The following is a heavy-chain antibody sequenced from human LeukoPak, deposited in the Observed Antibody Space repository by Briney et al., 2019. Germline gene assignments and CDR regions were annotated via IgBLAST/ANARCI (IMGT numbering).Heavy chain of an antibody. Sequence: SETLSLTCTVSGGSFSPYYWNWIRQPPGKGMEWIGNIFQTAYTSYNPSLKSRVTISGDTSRSQFALTLTSVTAADTAVYYCARTYGSGRTDFDHWGQGILVTVSS. CDR3: ARTYGSGRTDFDH. D-gene: IGHD3-10*01. CDR2: IFQTAYT. V-gene: IGHV4-4*09. CDR1: GGSFSPYY. J-gene: IGHJ4*02.